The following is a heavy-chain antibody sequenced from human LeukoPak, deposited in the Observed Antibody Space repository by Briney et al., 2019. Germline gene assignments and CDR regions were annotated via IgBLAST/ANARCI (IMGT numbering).Heavy chain of an antibody. V-gene: IGHV1-2*02. J-gene: IGHJ4*02. CDR2: INPNNGDT. D-gene: IGHD2-15*01. Sequence: ASEKVSCKASGYTFTSYGISWVRQAPGQGLEWMGWINPNNGDTNYAQRFQGRVTMTRDTSISTAYMELSRLRFDDTAVYYCASGPSLGTTHPYFDYWGQGTLVTVSS. CDR3: ASGPSLGTTHPYFDY. CDR1: GYTFTSYG.